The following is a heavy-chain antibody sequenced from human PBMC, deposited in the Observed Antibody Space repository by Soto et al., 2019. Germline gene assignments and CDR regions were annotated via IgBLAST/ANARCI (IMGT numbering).Heavy chain of an antibody. CDR2: ISYDGSNK. CDR3: ARGGDYYGSGSYYYGMDV. V-gene: IGHV3-30-3*01. J-gene: IGHJ6*02. Sequence: GGSLRLSCAASGFTVSSYAMHWVRQAPGKGLEWVAVISYDGSNKYYADSVKGRFTISRDNSKNTLYLQMNSLRAEDTAVYYCARGGDYYGSGSYYYGMDVWGQGTTVTVSS. D-gene: IGHD3-10*01. CDR1: GFTVSSYA.